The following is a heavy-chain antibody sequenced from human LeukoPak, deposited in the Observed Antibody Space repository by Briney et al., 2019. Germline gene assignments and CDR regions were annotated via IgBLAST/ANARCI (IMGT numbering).Heavy chain of an antibody. CDR3: AKGVTVTTPDYYYYYYMDV. Sequence: GRSLRLSCAASGFTFSSYGMHWVRQAPGKGLEWVAVISYDGSNKYYADSVKGRFTISRDNSKNTLYLQMNSLRAEDTTVYYCAKGVTVTTPDYYYYYYMDVWGKGTTVTVSS. V-gene: IGHV3-30*18. J-gene: IGHJ6*03. CDR1: GFTFSSYG. CDR2: ISYDGSNK. D-gene: IGHD4-11*01.